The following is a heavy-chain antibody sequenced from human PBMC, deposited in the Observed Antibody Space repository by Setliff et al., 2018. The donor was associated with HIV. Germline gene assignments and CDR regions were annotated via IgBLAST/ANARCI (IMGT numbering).Heavy chain of an antibody. V-gene: IGHV4-39*07. CDR2: IFYTGIT. CDR3: ARDPGWANPEYFQH. Sequence: PSETLSLTCTVSGGSIGSNTYYWGWIRQPPGKGLEWVGSIFYTGITYYNPSLKSRLSISVDTSKNQFSLKLRSVTPADTAVYYCARDPGWANPEYFQHWGQGILVTVSS. J-gene: IGHJ1*01. CDR1: GGSIGSNTYY. D-gene: IGHD1-26*01.